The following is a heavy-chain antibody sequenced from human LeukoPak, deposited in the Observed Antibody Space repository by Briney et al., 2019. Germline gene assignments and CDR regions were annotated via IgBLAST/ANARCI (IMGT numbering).Heavy chain of an antibody. J-gene: IGHJ6*03. CDR3: AVYYDSSGYPPPYYYYMDV. CDR1: GGSISSTNYY. V-gene: IGHV4-39*01. CDR2: IYYSGRT. Sequence: SETLSLTCTVSGGSISSTNYYWGWIRQPPGKGLECIGSIYYSGRTYYNPSLKSRVTISVDTSKNQFSLKLSSVTAADTAVYYCAVYYDSSGYPPPYYYYMDVWGKGTTVTVSS. D-gene: IGHD3-22*01.